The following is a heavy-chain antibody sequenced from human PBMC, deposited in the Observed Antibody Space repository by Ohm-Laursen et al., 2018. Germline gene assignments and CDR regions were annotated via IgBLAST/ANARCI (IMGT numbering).Heavy chain of an antibody. J-gene: IGHJ4*02. CDR3: TTDPADSSGSLY. CDR1: GFTFSDAW. V-gene: IGHV3-15*01. CDR2: IKSKTDGGTT. Sequence: SLRLSCTAFGFTFSDAWMTWVRQAPGKGLEWVGRIKSKTDGGTTDYAAPVKGRFTISRDDSKNTLYLQMNSLKTEDTAVYYCTTDPADSSGSLYWGQGTLVTVSS. D-gene: IGHD3-22*01.